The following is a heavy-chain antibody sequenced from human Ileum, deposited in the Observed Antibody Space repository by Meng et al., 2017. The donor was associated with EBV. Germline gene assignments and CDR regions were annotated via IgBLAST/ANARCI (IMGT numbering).Heavy chain of an antibody. CDR1: GGSFNAYY. J-gene: IGHJ5*02. CDR3: ARGREYTGQLDL. CDR2: IFHSGHT. D-gene: IGHD5-18*01. V-gene: IGHV4-34*02. Sequence: QVQLKLRGAGLLKPSETLALTCDGSGGSFNAYYWTWIGQSPGGGLEWIGEIFHSGHTNYNPSLESRVSMSVATSKKQFSLLLSSVTAADSGLYFCARGREYTGQLDLWGLGTLVTVSS.